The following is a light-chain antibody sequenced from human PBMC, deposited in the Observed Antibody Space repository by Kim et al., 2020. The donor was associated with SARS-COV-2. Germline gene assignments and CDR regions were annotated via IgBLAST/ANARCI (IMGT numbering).Light chain of an antibody. V-gene: IGKV4-1*01. J-gene: IGKJ5*01. Sequence: APIPCKSSQCVLSSSNNRTYLSWHQQKPGQPPRLLIYGASSRKSGVPDRFGGSVSGTDFTLTISSLQAEDVAVYYCQQYYTTPITFGQGTRLEI. CDR3: QQYYTTPIT. CDR1: QCVLSSSNNRTY. CDR2: GAS.